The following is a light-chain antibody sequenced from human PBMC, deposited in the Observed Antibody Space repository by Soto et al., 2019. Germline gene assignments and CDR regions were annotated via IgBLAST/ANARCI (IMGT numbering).Light chain of an antibody. CDR1: SSDVDIYNL. V-gene: IGLV2-23*01. CDR3: CSYEGRSIWV. CDR2: ENT. J-gene: IGLJ3*02. Sequence: QSVLTQPASVSGSPGQSITISCTGISSDVDIYNLDSWYQQHPGKAPKLIIYENTKRPSGVSNRFSGSKSGNTASLTISGLQAEEEADYYYCSYEGRSIWVFGGGTKLTVL.